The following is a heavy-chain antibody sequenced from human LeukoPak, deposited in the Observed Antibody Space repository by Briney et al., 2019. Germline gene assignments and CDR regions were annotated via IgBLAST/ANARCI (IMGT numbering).Heavy chain of an antibody. V-gene: IGHV4-39*07. Sequence: SETLSLTCTVSGGSISSSSYYWGWIRQPPGKGLEWIGSIYYSGNTYYNPSLKSRVTISVDTSKNQFSLKLSSVTAADTAVYYCARVLRRARFDYWGQGTLVTVSS. CDR3: ARVLRRARFDY. J-gene: IGHJ4*02. CDR1: GGSISSSSYY. D-gene: IGHD1-26*01. CDR2: IYYSGNT.